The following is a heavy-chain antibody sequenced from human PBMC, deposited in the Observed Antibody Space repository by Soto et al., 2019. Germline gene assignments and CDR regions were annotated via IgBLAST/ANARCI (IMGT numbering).Heavy chain of an antibody. CDR1: GFTFTNYW. CDR3: GRDRGYSSFDY. CDR2: MKPDGGEI. Sequence: GGSLRLSCVASGFTFTNYWMSWVRQPPGKGLEWVANMKPDGGEINYVDSVKGRFTISRDNAKNLMYLQMNSLSVEDTAVYYRGRDRGYSSFDYWGQGTPVTVSS. V-gene: IGHV3-7*03. J-gene: IGHJ4*02. D-gene: IGHD4-4*01.